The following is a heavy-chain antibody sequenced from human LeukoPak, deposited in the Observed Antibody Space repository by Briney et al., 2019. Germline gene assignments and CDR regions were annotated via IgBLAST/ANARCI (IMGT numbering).Heavy chain of an antibody. CDR1: GGSISTNDYF. CDR2: IHYSGIA. D-gene: IGHD4-17*01. V-gene: IGHV4-30-4*01. CDR3: ARAPLTTATSDYFDL. Sequence: SETLSLTCTVSGGSISTNDYFWSWIRQSPEKGLEWIGYIHYSGIAKSNPSLESRLTLSVDTSKNQLSLRLTSVTAADTAVYYCARAPLTTATSDYFDLWGLGTLVTVSS. J-gene: IGHJ4*02.